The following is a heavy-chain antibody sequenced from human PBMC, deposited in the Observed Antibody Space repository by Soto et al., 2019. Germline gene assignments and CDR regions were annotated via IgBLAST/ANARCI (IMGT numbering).Heavy chain of an antibody. CDR2: IYGDDDK. J-gene: IGHJ4*02. Sequence: ITLKESGPTLVKPTQTLTLTCTFSGFSLSTSGVGVGWIRQPPGKALEWLALIYGDDDKRYSPSLKSRLTITKDTSQNQVVLTMTHMYPVDTATYYCAHSVSGTYYFDYWGQGTLVTVSS. D-gene: IGHD1-1*01. CDR3: AHSVSGTYYFDY. CDR1: GFSLSTSGVG. V-gene: IGHV2-5*02.